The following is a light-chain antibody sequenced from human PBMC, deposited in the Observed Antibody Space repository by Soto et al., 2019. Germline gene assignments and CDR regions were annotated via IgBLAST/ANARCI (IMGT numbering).Light chain of an antibody. J-gene: IGLJ2*01. CDR3: SSYEGSDKLV. CDR1: SSDVGGYNY. V-gene: IGLV2-8*01. Sequence: QSALTQPPSASGSPGQSVTISCTGTSSDVGGYNYVSWYQQHAGKAPKLMIYEVIKRPSGVPDRFSGSKSGNTASLTVTGLQAEDEADYFCSSYEGSDKLVFGGGTKVTVL. CDR2: EVI.